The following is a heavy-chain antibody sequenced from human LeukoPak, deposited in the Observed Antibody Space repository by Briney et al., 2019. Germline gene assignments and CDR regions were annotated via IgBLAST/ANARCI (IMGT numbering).Heavy chain of an antibody. Sequence: ASVKVSCKSSVYTFNSYGVRGVRHAPGQGREGMVWISAYNGNTNYAKKLQGRVTMTTDTSTSTAYMELRRLRSDDTAVYYCSRGGFNYGDYDFDYWGQGTLVTVSS. D-gene: IGHD4-17*01. V-gene: IGHV1-18*01. CDR3: SRGGFNYGDYDFDY. J-gene: IGHJ4*02. CDR2: ISAYNGNT. CDR1: VYTFNSYG.